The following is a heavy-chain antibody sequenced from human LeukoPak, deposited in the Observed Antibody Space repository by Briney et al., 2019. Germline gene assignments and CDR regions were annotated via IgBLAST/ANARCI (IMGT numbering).Heavy chain of an antibody. J-gene: IGHJ5*02. CDR2: ISSSSSTI. D-gene: IGHD2-2*01. Sequence: GGSLRLSCAASGFTFSSYSMNWVRQAPGKGLEWVSYISSSSSTIYYADSVKGRFTISRDNAKNSLYLQMNSLRAEDTAVYYCARVNAEGYQLPHPGWFDPWGQGTLVTVSS. CDR1: GFTFSSYS. CDR3: ARVNAEGYQLPHPGWFDP. V-gene: IGHV3-48*01.